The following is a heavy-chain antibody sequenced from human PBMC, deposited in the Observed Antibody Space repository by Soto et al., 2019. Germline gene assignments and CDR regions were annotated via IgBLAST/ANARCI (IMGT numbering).Heavy chain of an antibody. D-gene: IGHD2-15*01. Sequence: QVQLQESGPGLVKPSQTLSLTCTVSGGSITSGGYYWSWIRQRPGRGLEWIGYMYYSGSTSYNPSLKGRVTMSVDTSQNQFSLKLSSVTAADTAVYYCARDRGGYCSGGSCYIFDYWGQGILVTVSS. J-gene: IGHJ4*02. CDR3: ARDRGGYCSGGSCYIFDY. CDR2: MYYSGST. V-gene: IGHV4-31*03. CDR1: GGSITSGGYY.